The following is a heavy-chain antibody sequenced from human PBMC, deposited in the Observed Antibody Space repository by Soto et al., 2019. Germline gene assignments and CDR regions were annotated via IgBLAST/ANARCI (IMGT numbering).Heavy chain of an antibody. V-gene: IGHV4-31*03. CDR1: GGSISSGGYY. Sequence: QVQLQESGPGLVKPSQTLSLTCTVSGGSISSGGYYWSWIRQHPGKGLEWIGYIYSSGSTYYNPSLESRVTMSVDTSKNQFSLKLSSVTAADTAVYYCARAARKVITMVRGVPFGPWGEGTLVTVSS. CDR2: IYSSGST. CDR3: ARAARKVITMVRGVPFGP. J-gene: IGHJ5*02. D-gene: IGHD3-10*01.